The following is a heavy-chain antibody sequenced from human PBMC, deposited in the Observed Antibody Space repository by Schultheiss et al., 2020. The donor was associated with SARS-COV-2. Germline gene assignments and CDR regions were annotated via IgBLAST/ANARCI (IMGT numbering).Heavy chain of an antibody. CDR1: GFSLSTSGVG. D-gene: IGHD3-22*01. Sequence: SGPTLVKPTQTLTLTCTFSGFSLSTSGVGVGWIRQPPGKALEWLALIYWDDDKRYSPSLKSRLTITKDTSKNQVVLTMTNMDPVDTATYYCAHISGYYYADSFDIWGQGTRVTVSS. J-gene: IGHJ3*02. V-gene: IGHV2-5*02. CDR2: IYWDDDK. CDR3: AHISGYYYADSFDI.